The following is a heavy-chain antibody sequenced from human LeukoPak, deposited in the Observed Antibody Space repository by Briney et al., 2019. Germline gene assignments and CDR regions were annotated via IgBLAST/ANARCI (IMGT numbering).Heavy chain of an antibody. J-gene: IGHJ3*02. V-gene: IGHV1-69*04. CDR1: GGTFSSYA. CDR2: IIPILGIA. CDR3: ARVRGVVVTAILGAFEI. Sequence: ASVKVSCKASGGTFSSYAISWVRQAPGQGLEWMGRIIPILGIANYAQKFQGRVTITADKSTSTAYMELSSLRSEDTAVYYCARVRGVVVTAILGAFEIWGQGTMVTVSS. D-gene: IGHD2-21*02.